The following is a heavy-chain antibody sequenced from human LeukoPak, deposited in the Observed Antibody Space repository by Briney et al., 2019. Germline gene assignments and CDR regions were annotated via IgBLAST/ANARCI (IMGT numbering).Heavy chain of an antibody. D-gene: IGHD1-26*01. Sequence: SETLSLTCTVSGGSISNYYWSWIRQPPGKGLEWIGYIYYSGSTNYNPSLKSRVTISVDTSKNQFSLKLSSVTAADTAVYYCAGVGGTNYYYYGMDVWGQGTTVTVSS. CDR1: GGSISNYY. CDR2: IYYSGST. CDR3: AGVGGTNYYYYGMDV. V-gene: IGHV4-59*01. J-gene: IGHJ6*02.